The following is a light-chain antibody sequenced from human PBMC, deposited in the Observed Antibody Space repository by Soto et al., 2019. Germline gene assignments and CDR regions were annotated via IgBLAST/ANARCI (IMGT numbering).Light chain of an antibody. Sequence: QSVLTQPASVSGSPGQSLTISCTGTSRDIGFYNYVSWYQQYPGNAPKLIIFDVSNRPSGVSGRFSGSKSSNTASLTISGLLPEDGADYYCSSYTARSTYVFGSGTKVTVL. V-gene: IGLV2-14*03. CDR2: DVS. CDR1: SRDIGFYNY. CDR3: SSYTARSTYV. J-gene: IGLJ1*01.